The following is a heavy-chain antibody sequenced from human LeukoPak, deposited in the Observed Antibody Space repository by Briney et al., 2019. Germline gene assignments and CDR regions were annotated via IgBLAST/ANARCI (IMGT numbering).Heavy chain of an antibody. D-gene: IGHD3-9*01. V-gene: IGHV4-38-2*02. CDR3: AREVWYDILTGYYFDY. Sequence: SETLSLTCTVSGFSISSGDYWGWVRQPPGKGLEWIGSIYHSGSTYYNPSLKSRVTISVDTSKNQFSLKLSSVTAADTAVYYCAREVWYDILTGYYFDYWGQGTLVTVSS. J-gene: IGHJ4*02. CDR2: IYHSGST. CDR1: GFSISSGDY.